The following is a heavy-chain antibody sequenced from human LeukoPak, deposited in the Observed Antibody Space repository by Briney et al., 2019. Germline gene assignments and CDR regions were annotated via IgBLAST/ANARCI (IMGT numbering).Heavy chain of an antibody. CDR3: GKNRYSGSLSPFDI. CDR2: ITTRSSYM. V-gene: IGHV3-21*04. J-gene: IGHJ3*02. Sequence: PGGSLRLSCAASGFTFSDYTMNWVRQAPGKGLEWVACITTRSSYMYYADSVKGRFTISRDNAKNSLYLQMNSLRAEDTAVYYCGKNRYSGSLSPFDIWGQGTMVTVSS. CDR1: GFTFSDYT. D-gene: IGHD1-26*01.